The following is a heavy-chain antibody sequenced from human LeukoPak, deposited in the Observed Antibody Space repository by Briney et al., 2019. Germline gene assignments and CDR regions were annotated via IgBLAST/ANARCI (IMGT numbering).Heavy chain of an antibody. J-gene: IGHJ4*02. D-gene: IGHD1-26*01. V-gene: IGHV3-23*01. Sequence: GGSLRLSCAASGLTFSSYAMSWVRQAPGKGLEWVSDISGSGYNTYYADSLKGRFTISRDNSKNTLYLHMNNLRAEDTAVYYCAKGLIVGITTASDQWGQGTLVTVSS. CDR3: AKGLIVGITTASDQ. CDR2: ISGSGYNT. CDR1: GLTFSSYA.